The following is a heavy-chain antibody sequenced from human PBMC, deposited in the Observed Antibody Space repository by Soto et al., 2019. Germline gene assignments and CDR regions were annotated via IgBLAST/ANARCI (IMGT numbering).Heavy chain of an antibody. J-gene: IGHJ4*02. Sequence: GESLKISCEASGFTVSSNYMSWVRQAPGKGLEWVSVIYSGGSTYYADSVKGRFTISRDNSKNTRYLQMNSLRAEDTAVYYCASSPAILTGYYGYDYWGQGTLVTVSS. CDR3: ASSPAILTGYYGYDY. V-gene: IGHV3-66*01. D-gene: IGHD3-9*01. CDR2: IYSGGST. CDR1: GFTVSSNY.